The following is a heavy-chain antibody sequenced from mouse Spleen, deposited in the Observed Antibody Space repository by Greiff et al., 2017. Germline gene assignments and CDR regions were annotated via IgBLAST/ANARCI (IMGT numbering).Heavy chain of an antibody. Sequence: VQLQQSGPELVKPGASVKISCKASGYAFSSSWMNWVKQRPGKGLEWIGRIYPGDGDTNYNGKFKGKATLTADKSSSTAYMQLSSLTSEDSAVYFCARCEFYYGNYVGYWGQGTTLTVSS. J-gene: IGHJ2*01. D-gene: IGHD2-1*01. CDR3: ARCEFYYGNYVGY. CDR1: GYAFSSSW. V-gene: IGHV1-82*01. CDR2: IYPGDGDT.